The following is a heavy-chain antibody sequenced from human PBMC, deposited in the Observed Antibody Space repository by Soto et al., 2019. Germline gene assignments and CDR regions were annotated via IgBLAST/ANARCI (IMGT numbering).Heavy chain of an antibody. Sequence: SETLSLTCAVYGGSFSGYYWSWIRQPPGKGLEWIGEINHSGSTNYNPSLKSRVTISEDTSKSQFSLKVNSMTAADTAVYYCARYRREAVAGYTLDNWGQGILVTVSS. J-gene: IGHJ4*02. CDR1: GGSFSGYY. CDR3: ARYRREAVAGYTLDN. CDR2: INHSGST. V-gene: IGHV4-34*01. D-gene: IGHD6-13*01.